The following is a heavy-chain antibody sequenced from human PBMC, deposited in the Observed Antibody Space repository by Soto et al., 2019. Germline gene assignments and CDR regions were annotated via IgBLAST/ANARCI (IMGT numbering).Heavy chain of an antibody. Sequence: QVQLQESGPGLVKPSETLSLTCAVSGGSISGYYWSWIRQPPGKGLEWIGYIHYSGNPNYNPSPKSRVTISVDTSENQFSLKLRSVTAPDTAVYYCARLTWADYGGIFDPWGQGTLVNVAS. CDR3: ARLTWADYGGIFDP. CDR1: GGSISGYY. D-gene: IGHD4-17*01. J-gene: IGHJ5*02. CDR2: IHYSGNP. V-gene: IGHV4-59*01.